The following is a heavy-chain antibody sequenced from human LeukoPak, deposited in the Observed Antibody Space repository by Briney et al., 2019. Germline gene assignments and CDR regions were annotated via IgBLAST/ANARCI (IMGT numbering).Heavy chain of an antibody. V-gene: IGHV3-23*01. CDR1: GFTFSSYA. J-gene: IGHJ3*02. CDR3: AKDRTLLRFLEGYAFDI. CDR2: ISGSGGST. D-gene: IGHD3-3*01. Sequence: PGGSLRLSCAASGFTFSSYAMSWVRQAPGKGLEWVSAISGSGGSTYYADSVKGRFTISRDNSKNTLYLQMNSLRAEDTAVYYCAKDRTLLRFLEGYAFDIWGQGTMVTVSS.